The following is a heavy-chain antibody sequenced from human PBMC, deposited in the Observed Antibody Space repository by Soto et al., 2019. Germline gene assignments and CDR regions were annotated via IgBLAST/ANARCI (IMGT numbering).Heavy chain of an antibody. D-gene: IGHD2-2*01. CDR1: GFTFSSYA. V-gene: IGHV3-30-3*01. CDR3: ARDLDCSSTSCFYYYGMDV. Sequence: GGSLRLSCAASGFTFSSYAMHWVRQAPGKGLEWVAVISYDGSNKYYADSVKGRFTISRDNSKNTLYLQMNSLRAEDTAVYYCARDLDCSSTSCFYYYGMDVWGQGTTVTV. J-gene: IGHJ6*02. CDR2: ISYDGSNK.